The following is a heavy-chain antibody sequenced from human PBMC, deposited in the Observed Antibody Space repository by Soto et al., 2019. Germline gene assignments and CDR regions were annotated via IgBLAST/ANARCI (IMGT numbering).Heavy chain of an antibody. V-gene: IGHV3-33*01. CDR3: ARQLLTFIVGANNLEFDY. Sequence: PGGSLRLSCAASGFTFSSYGMHWVRQAPGKGLEWVAVIWYDGSNKYYADSVKGRFTISRDNSKNTLYLQMNSLRAEDTAVYYCARQLLTFIVGANNLEFDYWGQGTLVTVSS. CDR1: GFTFSSYG. D-gene: IGHD1-26*01. J-gene: IGHJ4*02. CDR2: IWYDGSNK.